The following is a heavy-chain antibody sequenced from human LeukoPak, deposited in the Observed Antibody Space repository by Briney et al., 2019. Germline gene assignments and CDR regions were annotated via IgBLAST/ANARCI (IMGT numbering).Heavy chain of an antibody. CDR2: IYTSGST. Sequence: PSETLSLTCTVSGGSISSGSYYWSWIRQPAGKGLEWIGRIYTSGSTTYNPSLKSRVTIPVDTSKNQFSLKLSSVTAADTAVYYCARGKTIFGVVIIHHAFDIWGQGTMVTVSS. CDR3: ARGKTIFGVVIIHHAFDI. CDR1: GGSISSGSYY. D-gene: IGHD3-3*01. J-gene: IGHJ3*02. V-gene: IGHV4-61*02.